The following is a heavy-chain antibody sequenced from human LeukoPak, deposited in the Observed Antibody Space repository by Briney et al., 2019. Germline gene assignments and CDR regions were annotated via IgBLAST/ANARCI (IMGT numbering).Heavy chain of an antibody. CDR2: IYPGDSDT. J-gene: IGHJ3*02. V-gene: IGHV5-51*01. CDR3: ARLRSGIVGALDAFDI. Sequence: GESLKISCKGSGYIFTSYWIGWVRQMPGKGLEWMGIIYPGDSDTRYSPSFQGQVTISADKSISTAYLQWSSLKASDTAMYYCARLRSGIVGALDAFDIWGQGTMVTVSS. D-gene: IGHD1-26*01. CDR1: GYIFTSYW.